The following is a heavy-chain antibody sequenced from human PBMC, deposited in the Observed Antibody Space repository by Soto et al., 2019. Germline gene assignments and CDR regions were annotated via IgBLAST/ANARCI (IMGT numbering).Heavy chain of an antibody. D-gene: IGHD5-18*01. J-gene: IGHJ4*02. V-gene: IGHV4-39*01. CDR3: ASLPRRYSYGYLAY. CDR2: IYYSGST. CDR1: GGSISSSSYY. Sequence: KASETLSLTCTVSGGSISSSSYYWGWIRQPPGKGLEWIGSIYYSGSTYYNPSLKSRVTISVDTSKNQFSLKLSSVTAADTAVYYCASLPRRYSYGYLAYWXQGTLVTVPQ.